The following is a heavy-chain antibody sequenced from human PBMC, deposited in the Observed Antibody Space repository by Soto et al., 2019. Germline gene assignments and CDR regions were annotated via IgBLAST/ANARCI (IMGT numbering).Heavy chain of an antibody. D-gene: IGHD3-9*01. J-gene: IGHJ3*02. CDR2: ISSSSSTI. CDR1: GFTFSSYS. V-gene: IGHV3-48*01. CDR3: ARDPSVLRYFAWTDAFDI. Sequence: GGSLRLSCAASGFTFSSYSMNWVRQAPGKGLEWVSYISSSSSTIYYADSVKGRFTISRDNAKNSLYLQMNSLRAEDTAVYYYARDPSVLRYFAWTDAFDIWGQGTMVTVSS.